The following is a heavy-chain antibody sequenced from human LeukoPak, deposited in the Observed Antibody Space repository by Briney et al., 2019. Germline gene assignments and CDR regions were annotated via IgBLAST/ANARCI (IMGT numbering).Heavy chain of an antibody. V-gene: IGHV1-2*02. CDR2: INPNSGGT. J-gene: IGHJ6*02. Sequence: GASVKVSCKASGYTFTGYYMHWVRQAPGQGLEWVGWINPNSGGTNYAQTFQGRVTMTRDTSISTAYMELSRLRSDDTAVYYCARVAFPVGMGHYGMDVWGQGTTVTVSS. CDR1: GYTFTGYY. D-gene: IGHD2-21*01. CDR3: ARVAFPVGMGHYGMDV.